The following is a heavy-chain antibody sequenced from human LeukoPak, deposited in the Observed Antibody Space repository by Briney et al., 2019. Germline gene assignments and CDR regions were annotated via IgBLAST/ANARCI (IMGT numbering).Heavy chain of an antibody. D-gene: IGHD7-27*01. CDR3: VRDYNWGTDY. CDR1: GFTFSSYG. J-gene: IGHJ4*02. V-gene: IGHV3-30*02. CDR2: IRYDGSNK. Sequence: GGSLRLSCAASGFTFSSYGMHWVRQAPGKGLEWVAFIRYDGSNKYYADSVKGRFTISRDNSKNTLYLQMNSLRAEDTALYHCVRDYNWGTDYWGQGTLVTVSS.